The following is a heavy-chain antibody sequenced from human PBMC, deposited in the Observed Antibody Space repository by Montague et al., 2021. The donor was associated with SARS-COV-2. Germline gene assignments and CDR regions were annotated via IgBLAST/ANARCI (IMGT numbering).Heavy chain of an antibody. CDR2: MYYSGST. V-gene: IGHV4-59*13. J-gene: IGHJ4*02. CDR1: GGSISSYY. Sequence: SETLSLTCTVSGGSISSYYWSWIRHPPGKGLEWIGYMYYSGSTNYNPSLKSRVTLSVDTSKNQFSLKLSSVTAADTAVYYCARDFDYWGQGTLVTVSS. CDR3: ARDFDY.